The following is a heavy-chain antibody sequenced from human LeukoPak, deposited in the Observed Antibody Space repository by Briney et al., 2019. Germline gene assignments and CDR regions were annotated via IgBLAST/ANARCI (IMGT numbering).Heavy chain of an antibody. V-gene: IGHV1-18*01. CDR3: ARGRKLWLIPNWFDP. CDR2: ISAYNGNT. CDR1: GYTFTSYG. D-gene: IGHD5-18*01. Sequence: ASVTVSCKASGYTFTSYGISWVRQAPGQGLEWMGWISAYNGNTNYAQKLQGRVTMTTDTSTSTAYMELSSLRSEDTAVYYCARGRKLWLIPNWFDPWGQGTLVTVSS. J-gene: IGHJ5*02.